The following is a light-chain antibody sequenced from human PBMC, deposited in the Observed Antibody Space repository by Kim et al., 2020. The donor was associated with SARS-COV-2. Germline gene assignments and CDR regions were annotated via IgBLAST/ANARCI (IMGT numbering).Light chain of an antibody. J-gene: IGKJ4*01. Sequence: EIVLTQAPGTLSLSPGERATLSCRASQSVSNSYLAWYQQKSGQAPRLLIHGASKRPTGIPDRFSGSGSGTDVTLTISRLEPEDFAVYYCQQYGSSRPGTFGGGTKVDIK. V-gene: IGKV3-20*01. CDR2: GAS. CDR1: QSVSNSY. CDR3: QQYGSSRPGT.